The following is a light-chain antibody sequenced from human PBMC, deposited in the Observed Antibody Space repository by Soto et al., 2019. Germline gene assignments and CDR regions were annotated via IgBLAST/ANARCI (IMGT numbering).Light chain of an antibody. J-gene: IGLJ1*01. V-gene: IGLV2-14*03. Sequence: QSALTQPASVSGSPGQSITISCTGTSSDVGGYNYVSWYQQHPGKAPKLMIYDVSDRPSGVSNRFSGSQSGNTASLTISGLQAEDEADYYCSSYTSSSTQVVGTGTKVTVL. CDR3: SSYTSSSTQV. CDR1: SSDVGGYNY. CDR2: DVS.